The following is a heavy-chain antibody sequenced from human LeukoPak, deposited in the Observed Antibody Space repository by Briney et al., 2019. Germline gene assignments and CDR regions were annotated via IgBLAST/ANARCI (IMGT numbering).Heavy chain of an antibody. D-gene: IGHD3-10*01. CDR1: GYSFDRYG. V-gene: IGHV1-2*02. CDR3: ARDLNYYASGSYDY. J-gene: IGHJ4*02. Sequence: ASVKVSCKASGYSFDRYGINWLRQAPGQGLEWMGWINPNSGGTNYAQKFQGRVTMTRDTSISTVYMELNRLRSDDTAVYYCARDLNYYASGSYDYWGQGTLVTVSS. CDR2: INPNSGGT.